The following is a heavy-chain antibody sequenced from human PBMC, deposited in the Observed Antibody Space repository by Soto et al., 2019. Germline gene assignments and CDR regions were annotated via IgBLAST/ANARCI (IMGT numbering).Heavy chain of an antibody. CDR2: ISSSSSNI. Sequence: EVQLVESGGGLVKPGGSLRLSCAASGFIFSSYTMAWVRQAPGKGLEWVSSISSSSSNIEYADSVKGRFSVSRDNANNSLFLQINSLRAEDTAIYYCAREDYAGVSPRFDYWGLGALVTVSS. D-gene: IGHD4-17*01. CDR3: AREDYAGVSPRFDY. J-gene: IGHJ4*02. V-gene: IGHV3-21*04. CDR1: GFIFSSYT.